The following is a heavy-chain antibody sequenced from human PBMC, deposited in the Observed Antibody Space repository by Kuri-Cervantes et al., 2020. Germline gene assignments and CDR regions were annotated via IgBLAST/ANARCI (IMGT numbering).Heavy chain of an antibody. CDR1: GFNFNFFS. D-gene: IGHD5-18*01. V-gene: IGHV3-48*04. CDR2: IISSSNTR. J-gene: IGHJ4*02. CDR3: ARDRVGGYSYGPAPY. Sequence: GESLKISCAASGFNFNFFSMNWVRKAPGKGLEWISYIISSSNTRYYADSVKGRFTISRDNAKNSLYLQMNSLRVEDTAVYYCARDRVGGYSYGPAPYWGQGTLVTVSS.